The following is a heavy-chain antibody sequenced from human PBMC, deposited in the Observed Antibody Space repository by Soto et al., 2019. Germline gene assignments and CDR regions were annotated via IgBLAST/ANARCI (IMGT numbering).Heavy chain of an antibody. Sequence: QLQLQESGPGLVRPSETLSVTCIVSDTSIIRSTYYWVWIRQPPRKGLEWIGSISYDGSTYFNPSLKARLAISVDTSKTQISLNLRSVTAADTAVYDCARADGDSTYYYFGLDVWGQGTTVIVSS. CDR1: DTSIIRSTYY. J-gene: IGHJ6*02. D-gene: IGHD4-17*01. CDR3: ARADGDSTYYYFGLDV. V-gene: IGHV4-39*01. CDR2: ISYDGST.